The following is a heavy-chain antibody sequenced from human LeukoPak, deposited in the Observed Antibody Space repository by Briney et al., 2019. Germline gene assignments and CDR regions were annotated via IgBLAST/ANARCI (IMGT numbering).Heavy chain of an antibody. CDR3: ARVGIMGSDYYYGMDV. CDR2: IYSGGST. D-gene: IGHD2-8*01. CDR1: GFTVSSNY. Sequence: GGSLRLSCAASGFTVSSNYMSWVRQAPEKGLEWVSVIYSGGSTYYADSVKGRFTISRDNSKNTLYLQMNSLRAEDTAVYYCARVGIMGSDYYYGMDVWGQGTTVTVSS. V-gene: IGHV3-53*01. J-gene: IGHJ6*02.